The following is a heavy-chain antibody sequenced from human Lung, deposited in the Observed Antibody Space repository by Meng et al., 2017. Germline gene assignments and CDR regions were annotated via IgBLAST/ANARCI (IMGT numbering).Heavy chain of an antibody. CDR1: GFAFSTYG. J-gene: IGHJ4*02. V-gene: IGHV3-33*01. D-gene: IGHD1-1*01. Sequence: QVPLGESGGGVVPPGRSLTLCCAASGFAFSTYGMHRGRQAPGEGLEWVAHIWPDGSNKYYGDSVKGRFTISRDNSKNTLYLQMNSLRAEDTALSYCASLLEVKDYWGQGTLVTVSS. CDR2: IWPDGSNK. CDR3: ASLLEVKDY.